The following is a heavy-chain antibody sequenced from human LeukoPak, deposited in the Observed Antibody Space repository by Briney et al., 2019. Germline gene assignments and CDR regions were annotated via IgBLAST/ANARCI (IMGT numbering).Heavy chain of an antibody. Sequence: PSETLSLTCTVSGGSISSSSYYWGWIRQPPGKGLEWIGSIYYGGSTYYNPSLKSRVTISVDTSKNQFSLKLSSVTAADTDVYYCARHLGDRSFGEGFDPWGQGTLVTVSS. CDR1: GGSISSSSYY. D-gene: IGHD3-3*01. J-gene: IGHJ5*02. V-gene: IGHV4-39*01. CDR2: IYYGGST. CDR3: ARHLGDRSFGEGFDP.